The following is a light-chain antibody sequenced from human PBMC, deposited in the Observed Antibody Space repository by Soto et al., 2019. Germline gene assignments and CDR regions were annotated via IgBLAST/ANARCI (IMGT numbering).Light chain of an antibody. CDR2: WAS. V-gene: IGKV4-1*01. Sequence: DIVMTQSPDFLAVSLGERATINCMSSQTVLYSSNNKNYLAWYQQKPGQPPKLLIYWASTRESGVPDRFSGSGSGTDFTLTISSLQAEDVAVYYCQQYYSTPRTFGQGTKVEIK. CDR3: QQYYSTPRT. CDR1: QTVLYSSNNKNY. J-gene: IGKJ1*01.